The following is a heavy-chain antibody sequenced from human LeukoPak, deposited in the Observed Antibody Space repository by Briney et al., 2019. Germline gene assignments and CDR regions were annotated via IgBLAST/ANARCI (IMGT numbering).Heavy chain of an antibody. Sequence: GGSLGLSCAASGFTFSSYGMHWVRQAPGKGLEWVAVISYDGSNKYYADSVKGRFTISRDNSKNTLYLQMNSLRAEDTAVYYCARAQRGDYYFDYWGQGTLVTVSS. D-gene: IGHD2-21*02. CDR1: GFTFSSYG. J-gene: IGHJ4*02. CDR2: ISYDGSNK. CDR3: ARAQRGDYYFDY. V-gene: IGHV3-30*03.